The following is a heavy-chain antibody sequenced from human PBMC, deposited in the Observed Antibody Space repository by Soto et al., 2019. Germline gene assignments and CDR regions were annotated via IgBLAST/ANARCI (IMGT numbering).Heavy chain of an antibody. CDR2: ISNSGST. J-gene: IGHJ4*02. D-gene: IGHD3-16*01. CDR1: GGSVTSHEDY. Sequence: PSETLSLTCTVSGGSVTSHEDYWSWIRQSPGKGLEWIGYISNSGSTGYNPSLKTRLSMSVDRSKNQFTLRLTSVTPEDTAVYYCAREFPYYESSDSYFDYWGQGALVTVSS. CDR3: AREFPYYESSDSYFDY. V-gene: IGHV4-30-4*01.